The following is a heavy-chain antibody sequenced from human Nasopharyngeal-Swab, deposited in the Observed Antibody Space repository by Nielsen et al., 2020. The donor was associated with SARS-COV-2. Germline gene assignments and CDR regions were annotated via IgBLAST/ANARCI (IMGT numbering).Heavy chain of an antibody. CDR1: AFTFSSYS. CDR3: ARDPGPADYDFWSGYPGGMDV. D-gene: IGHD3-3*01. V-gene: IGHV3-21*01. Sequence: GESLKISCAASAFTFSSYSMNWVRQAPGKGLEWVSSISSSSSYIYYADSVKGRFTISRDNAKNSLYLQMNSLRAEDTAVYYCARDPGPADYDFWSGYPGGMDVWGQGTTVTVSS. J-gene: IGHJ6*02. CDR2: ISSSSSYI.